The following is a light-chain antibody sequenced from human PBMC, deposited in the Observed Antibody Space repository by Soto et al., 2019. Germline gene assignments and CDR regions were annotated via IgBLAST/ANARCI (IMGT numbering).Light chain of an antibody. CDR2: EVT. J-gene: IGLJ3*02. CDR3: SSYTTTSTWV. Sequence: QSALTQPASVSGSPGQSITISCTGTSSDVRDYNYVSWYQQHPGKAPKVIIYEVTNRPSGVSDRFSGSKSGNTASLTISGLQAADEAEYYCSSYTTTSTWVFGGGTKLIVL. CDR1: SSDVRDYNY. V-gene: IGLV2-14*03.